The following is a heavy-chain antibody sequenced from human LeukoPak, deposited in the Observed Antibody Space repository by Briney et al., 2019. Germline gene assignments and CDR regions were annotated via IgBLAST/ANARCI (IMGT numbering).Heavy chain of an antibody. Sequence: ASVKVSCKASGYTFTSYDINWVRQATGQGLEWMGWMNPNSGNTGYAQKFQGRVTMTRNTSISTAYMELSSLRSEDTAVYYCASARGYNWNYGASFDYWGQGTLVTVSS. CDR3: ASARGYNWNYGASFDY. CDR2: MNPNSGNT. J-gene: IGHJ4*02. V-gene: IGHV1-8*01. D-gene: IGHD1-7*01. CDR1: GYTFTSYD.